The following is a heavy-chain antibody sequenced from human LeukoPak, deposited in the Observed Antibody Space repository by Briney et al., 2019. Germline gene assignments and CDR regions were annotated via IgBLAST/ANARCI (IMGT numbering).Heavy chain of an antibody. D-gene: IGHD3-10*01. V-gene: IGHV4-39*01. CDR3: ARHIGRYSYRSGSPTGGNWFDP. J-gene: IGHJ5*02. CDR1: GGSISSSSYY. CDR2: IYYSGST. Sequence: SETLSLTCTVSGGSISSSSYYWGWIRQPPGKGLEWIGSIYYSGSTYYNPSLKSRVTISVDSSKSQFSLKLSSVTASDTAVYYCARHIGRYSYRSGSPTGGNWFDPWGQGTQVTVSS.